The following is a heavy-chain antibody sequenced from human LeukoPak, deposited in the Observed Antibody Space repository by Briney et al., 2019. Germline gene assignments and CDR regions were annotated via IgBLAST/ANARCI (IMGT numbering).Heavy chain of an antibody. V-gene: IGHV4-38-2*02. CDR2: IYYSGST. CDR1: GYSISSGYY. CDR3: AREIVVVPAATGYFDY. D-gene: IGHD2-2*01. J-gene: IGHJ4*02. Sequence: SETLSLTCTVSGYSISSGYYWGRIRQPPGKGLEWIGSIYYSGSTYYNPSLKSRVTISVDTSKNQFSLKLSSVTAADTAVYYCAREIVVVPAATGYFDYWGQGTLVTVSS.